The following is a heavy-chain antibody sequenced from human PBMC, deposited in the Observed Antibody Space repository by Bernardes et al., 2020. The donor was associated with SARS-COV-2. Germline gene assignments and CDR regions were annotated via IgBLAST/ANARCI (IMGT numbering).Heavy chain of an antibody. D-gene: IGHD6-19*01. CDR1: GFSFGAYA. J-gene: IGHJ1*01. CDR3: AKAAAVAGEFQH. V-gene: IGHV3-23*01. Sequence: GGSLRLSCAASGFSFGAYAMSWVRQAPGKGLEWVSSVSGTGAGTYYAESVKGRFTISRDNSENTVDLQMNSLRPEDTAVYYCAKAAAVAGEFQHWGQGTLVIVSS. CDR2: VSGTGAGT.